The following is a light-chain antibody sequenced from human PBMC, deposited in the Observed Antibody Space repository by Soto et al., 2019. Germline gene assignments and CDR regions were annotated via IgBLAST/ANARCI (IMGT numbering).Light chain of an antibody. CDR1: QSINDW. V-gene: IGKV1-5*03. J-gene: IGKJ1*01. Sequence: DIQMTQSPSTLSASVGDRVTITCRASQSINDWVAWYQQKPGRAPKFLIYKASNLESGVPSRFSGSGSGTEFTLTISSLQPDDFANYYCQHWHGFSWTFGQGTKVELK. CDR3: QHWHGFSWT. CDR2: KAS.